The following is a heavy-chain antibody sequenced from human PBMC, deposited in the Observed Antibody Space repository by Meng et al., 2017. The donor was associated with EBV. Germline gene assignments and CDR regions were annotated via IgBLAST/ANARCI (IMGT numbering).Heavy chain of an antibody. CDR2: IHYSGST. D-gene: IGHD2-21*01. CDR3: ARVNSDCGGVMCYKGWFDP. J-gene: IGHJ5*02. V-gene: IGHV4-59*08. CDR1: GDSISDYS. Sequence: VELQESGPGPVKPSEPLHLPCTVSGDSISDYSWSWIRQPPGKGLEWIGYIHYSGSTYYNPSLKSRITISVDMSRNQFSLRLTSVTSADMAVYYCARVNSDCGGVMCYKGWFDPWGQGTLVTVSS.